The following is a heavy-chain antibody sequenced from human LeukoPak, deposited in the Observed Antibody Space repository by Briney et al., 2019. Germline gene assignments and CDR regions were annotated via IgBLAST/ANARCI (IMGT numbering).Heavy chain of an antibody. D-gene: IGHD2-2*02. J-gene: IGHJ6*02. CDR3: ARKIPSYGMDV. Sequence: GGSLRLSCAASGFTFSSYGMHWVRQAPGKGLEWVAVTWYDGSNKYYADSVKGRFTISRDNSKNTLYLQMNSLRAEDTAVYYCARKIPSYGMDVWGQGTTVTVSS. CDR1: GFTFSSYG. V-gene: IGHV3-33*01. CDR2: TWYDGSNK.